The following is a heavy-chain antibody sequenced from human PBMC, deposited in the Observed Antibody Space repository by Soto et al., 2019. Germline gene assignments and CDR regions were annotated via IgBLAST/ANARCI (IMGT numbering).Heavy chain of an antibody. CDR3: ARGRYCLTGRCFPNWFDS. J-gene: IGHJ5*01. Sequence: SETLPLTCSVSGDSISNLDYFWAWIRQPPGQALEYIGYIYKSATTYYNPSFESRVAISVDTSKSQFSLNVTSVTAADTAVYFCARGRYCLTGRCFPNWFDSWGQGALVTVSS. CDR1: GDSISNLDYF. CDR2: IYKSATT. V-gene: IGHV4-30-4*01. D-gene: IGHD7-27*01.